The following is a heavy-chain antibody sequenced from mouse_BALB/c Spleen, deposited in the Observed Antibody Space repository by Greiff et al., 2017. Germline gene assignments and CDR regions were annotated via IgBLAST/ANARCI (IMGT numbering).Heavy chain of an antibody. CDR2: ISYDGSN. D-gene: IGHD2-3*01. V-gene: IGHV3-6*02. Sequence: EVKLEESGPGLVKPSQSLSLTCSVTGYSITSGYYWNWIRQFPGNTLEWMGYISYDGSNNYNPSLKNRISITRDTSKNQFFLKLNSVTTEDTATYYCARGGLLGTWFAYWGQGTLVTVSA. J-gene: IGHJ3*01. CDR1: GYSITSGYY. CDR3: ARGGLLGTWFAY.